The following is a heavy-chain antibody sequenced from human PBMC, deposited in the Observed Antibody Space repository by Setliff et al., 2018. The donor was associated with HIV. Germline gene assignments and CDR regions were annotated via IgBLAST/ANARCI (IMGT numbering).Heavy chain of an antibody. Sequence: SETLSLTCSVSRGSISSGSYYWSWIRQPAGKGLEWIGRIYTSGSTNYNPSLKSRVTISVDMSKKQSSLELSSVTAADTAVYYCARHDFWSGYHNWFDPWGQGTLVTVSS. J-gene: IGHJ5*02. CDR3: ARHDFWSGYHNWFDP. CDR1: RGSISSGSYY. D-gene: IGHD3-3*01. V-gene: IGHV4-61*02. CDR2: IYTSGST.